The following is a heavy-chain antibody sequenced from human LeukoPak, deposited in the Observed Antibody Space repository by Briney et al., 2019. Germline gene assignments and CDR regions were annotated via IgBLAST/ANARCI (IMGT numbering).Heavy chain of an antibody. Sequence: GGSLRLSCAASGFIVSSNYMNWVRQAPGKGLEWVSVIYSDGSTYYADSVKGRFTISRDNSKNTLYLQMNSLRAEDTAVYYCAKEGYCSSTSCYTFDYWGQGTLVTVSS. D-gene: IGHD2-2*01. CDR2: IYSDGST. CDR3: AKEGYCSSTSCYTFDY. J-gene: IGHJ4*02. CDR1: GFIVSSNY. V-gene: IGHV3-53*05.